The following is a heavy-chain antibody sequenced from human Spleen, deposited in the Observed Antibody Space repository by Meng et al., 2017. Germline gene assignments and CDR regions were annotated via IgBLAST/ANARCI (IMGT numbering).Heavy chain of an antibody. J-gene: IGHJ4*02. CDR3: ARDEDISAAGKLFGDY. CDR1: GYTFPDYW. Sequence: QLVQLGAEAKKPGATLKVSCKASGYTFPDYWLHWVRRALGQGLEWMGRINPKSGDTHYAQRFQGRVTMTGDTSISTAYMELSGLRSDDTAMYYCARDEDISAAGKLFGDYWGQGTLVTVSS. V-gene: IGHV1-2*06. D-gene: IGHD6-13*01. CDR2: INPKSGDT.